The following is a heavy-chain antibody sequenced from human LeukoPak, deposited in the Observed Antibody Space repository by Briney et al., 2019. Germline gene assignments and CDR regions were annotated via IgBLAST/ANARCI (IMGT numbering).Heavy chain of an antibody. J-gene: IGHJ4*02. CDR3: ARGLGRFFGMAAADFDY. CDR2: MNPNSGNT. V-gene: IGHV1-8*01. Sequence: ASVKVSCKASGYTFTSYDINWVRQATGQGLEWMGWMNPNSGNTGYAQKFQGRVTMTRNTSISTAYMELSSLRSEDTAVYYCARGLGRFFGMAAADFDYWGQGTLVTVSS. CDR1: GYTFTSYD. D-gene: IGHD6-13*01.